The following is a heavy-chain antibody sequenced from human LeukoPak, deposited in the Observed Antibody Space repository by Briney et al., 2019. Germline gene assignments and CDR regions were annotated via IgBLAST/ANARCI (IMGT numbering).Heavy chain of an antibody. D-gene: IGHD6-19*01. V-gene: IGHV3-11*01. CDR2: VGGSDNFI. Sequence: GGSLRLSCAASGFSVSDYYVRWVRQAPGKGLEWISDVGGSDNFISYSDSVKGRFTISRDYANNSLYLHMNSLRVDDRAVYYCARETVAGTFDYWGQGTLVTVSS. CDR1: GFSVSDYY. J-gene: IGHJ4*02. CDR3: ARETVAGTFDY.